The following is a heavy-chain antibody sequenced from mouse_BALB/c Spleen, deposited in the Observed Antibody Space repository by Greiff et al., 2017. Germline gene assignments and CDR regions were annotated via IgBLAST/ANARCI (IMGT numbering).Heavy chain of an antibody. J-gene: IGHJ2*01. CDR3: ARRGVLLPFDY. D-gene: IGHD1-1*01. CDR2: IYPGDGDT. CDR1: GYAFSSYW. Sequence: VQLQESGAELVRPGSSVKISCKASGYAFSSYWMNWVKQRPGQGLEWIGQIYPGDGDTNYNGKFKGKATLTADKSSSTAYMQLSSLTSEDSAVYFCARRGVLLPFDYWGQGTTLTVSS. V-gene: IGHV1-80*01.